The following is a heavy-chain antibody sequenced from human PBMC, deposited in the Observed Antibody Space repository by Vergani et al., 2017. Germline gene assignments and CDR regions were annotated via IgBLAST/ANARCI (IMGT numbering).Heavy chain of an antibody. CDR1: GGSISSGSYY. CDR3: ARVVKAYYDSSGYPDWYFDL. CDR2: IYTSGST. D-gene: IGHD3-22*01. V-gene: IGHV4-61*02. Sequence: QVQLQESGPGLVKPSQTLSLTCTVSGGSISSGSYYWSWIRQPAGKGLEWIGRIYTSGSTNYNPSLKSRVTMSVDTSKNQFSLKLSSVTAADTAVYYCARVVKAYYDSSGYPDWYFDLWGRGTLVTVSS. J-gene: IGHJ2*01.